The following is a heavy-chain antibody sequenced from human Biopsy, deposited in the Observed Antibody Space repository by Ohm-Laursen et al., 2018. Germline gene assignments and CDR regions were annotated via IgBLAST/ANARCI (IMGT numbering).Heavy chain of an antibody. V-gene: IGHV4-59*12. D-gene: IGHD1-26*01. CDR1: GGSPFTDSITRYY. Sequence: TLSLTCTVVSGGSPFTDSITRYYWNWIRQSPGEGLEWIGVVYYTGTTTYNPSFKSRVTLSMDTSNNQVSLRLLSVTAADTAVYFCARDLHGRGPNWGASTGVFDLWGHGTAVTVSS. CDR3: ARDLHGRGPNWGASTGVFDL. J-gene: IGHJ3*01. CDR2: VYYTGTT.